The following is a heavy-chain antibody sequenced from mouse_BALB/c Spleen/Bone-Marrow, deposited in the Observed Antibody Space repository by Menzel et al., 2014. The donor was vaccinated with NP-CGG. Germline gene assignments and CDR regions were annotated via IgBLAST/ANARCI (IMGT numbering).Heavy chain of an antibody. Sequence: VKLMESGPGLVAPSQSLSITCTISGFSLTSYGVHWVRQPPGKGLEWLTVIWNDGSTTYNSALKSRLTISKDNSKSQAFLKMNSLQTDDTGMYYCAKHGGGYFDYWGQGTSLIVSS. V-gene: IGHV2-6-1*01. CDR3: AKHGGGYFDY. CDR1: GFSLTSYG. J-gene: IGHJ2*02. CDR2: IWNDGST.